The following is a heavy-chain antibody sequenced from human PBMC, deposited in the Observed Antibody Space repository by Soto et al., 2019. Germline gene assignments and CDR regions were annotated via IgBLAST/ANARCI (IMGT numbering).Heavy chain of an antibody. CDR2: IYYTGST. CDR1: GGSISSYY. Sequence: PSETLSLTCTVSGGSISSYYWSWIRQPPGKGLEWIGYIYYTGSTNYNPSLESRVTISLDTSKNQFSLNLRSVTAADTAVYYCARDLIPIPGDVWGKGTTVTVSS. D-gene: IGHD2-21*01. V-gene: IGHV4-59*01. J-gene: IGHJ6*04. CDR3: ARDLIPIPGDV.